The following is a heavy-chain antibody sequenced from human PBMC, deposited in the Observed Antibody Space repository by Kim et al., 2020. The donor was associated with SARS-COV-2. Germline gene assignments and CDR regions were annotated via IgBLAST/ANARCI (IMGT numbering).Heavy chain of an antibody. CDR2: IYPGDSDT. V-gene: IGHV5-51*01. D-gene: IGHD3-3*01. CDR1: GYSFTSYW. J-gene: IGHJ3*02. CDR3: ARPRSWDRFLEQAGAFDI. Sequence: GESLKISCKGSGYSFTSYWIGWVRQMPGKGLEWMGIIYPGDSDTRYSPSFQGQVTISADKSISTAYLQWSSLKASDTAMCYCARPRSWDRFLEQAGAFDIWGQGTMVTVSS.